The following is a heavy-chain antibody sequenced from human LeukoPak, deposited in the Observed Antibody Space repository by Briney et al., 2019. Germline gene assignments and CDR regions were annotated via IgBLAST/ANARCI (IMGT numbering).Heavy chain of an antibody. D-gene: IGHD5-18*01. Sequence: GGSLRLSCAASGFTFSSYTMNWVRQAPGKGLEWVSSISSSSSYIYYADSVKGQFTISRDNAKNSLYLQMNSLRAEDTAVYYCARGMQLWYTDYWGQGTLVTVSS. CDR1: GFTFSSYT. J-gene: IGHJ4*02. CDR2: ISSSSSYI. CDR3: ARGMQLWYTDY. V-gene: IGHV3-21*01.